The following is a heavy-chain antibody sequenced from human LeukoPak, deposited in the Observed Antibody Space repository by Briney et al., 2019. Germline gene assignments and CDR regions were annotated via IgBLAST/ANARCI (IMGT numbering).Heavy chain of an antibody. V-gene: IGHV1-69*01. D-gene: IGHD1-1*01. CDR3: ELTLGLERDYFDY. CDR1: GGTFSSYA. Sequence: ASVKASCKASGGTFSSYAISWVRQAPGQGLEWMGGIIPIFGTANYAQKFQGRVTITADESTSTAYMELSSLRSEDTAVYYCELTLGLERDYFDYWGQGTLVTVSS. J-gene: IGHJ4*02. CDR2: IIPIFGTA.